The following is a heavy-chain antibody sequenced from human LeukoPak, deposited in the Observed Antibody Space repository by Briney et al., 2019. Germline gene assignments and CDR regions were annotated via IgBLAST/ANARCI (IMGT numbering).Heavy chain of an antibody. CDR3: ARVEDERQLVPYYYYGMDV. CDR1: GYTFTSYA. V-gene: IGHV1-3*01. Sequence: GASVKVSCKASGYTFTSYAMHWVRQAPGQRLEWMGWINAGNGNTKYSQKFQGRVTITRDTSASTAYMELSSLRSEDTAVYYCARVEDERQLVPYYYYGMDVWGQGTTVTVSS. CDR2: INAGNGNT. J-gene: IGHJ6*02. D-gene: IGHD6-6*01.